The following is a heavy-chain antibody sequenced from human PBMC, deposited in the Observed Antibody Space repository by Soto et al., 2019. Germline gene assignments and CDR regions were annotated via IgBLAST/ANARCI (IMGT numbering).Heavy chain of an antibody. D-gene: IGHD7-27*01. Sequence: GGSLRLSCAASGFSFRSYVMSWVRQAPGKGLEWVSTISGSGSSTYSADSVKGRFTISRDNSKNTLYLQMNSLRVEDTAIYYCAKAWGIDYWGQGTLVTVSS. CDR2: ISGSGSST. V-gene: IGHV3-23*01. CDR1: GFSFRSYV. CDR3: AKAWGIDY. J-gene: IGHJ4*02.